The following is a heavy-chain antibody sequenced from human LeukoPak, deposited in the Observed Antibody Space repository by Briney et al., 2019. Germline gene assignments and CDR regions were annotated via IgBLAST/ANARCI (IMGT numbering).Heavy chain of an antibody. D-gene: IGHD6-19*01. CDR2: IYTSGST. V-gene: IGHV4-4*07. CDR1: GGSISSYY. CDR3: ARGRAGTGSLDY. J-gene: IGHJ4*02. Sequence: SETLSLTCSVSGGSISSYYWSWIRQPAGKGLEWIGRIYTSGSTNYNPSLKSRVTMSIGTSKNQFSLKLSSVTAADTAVYYCARGRAGTGSLDYWGQGTLVTVSS.